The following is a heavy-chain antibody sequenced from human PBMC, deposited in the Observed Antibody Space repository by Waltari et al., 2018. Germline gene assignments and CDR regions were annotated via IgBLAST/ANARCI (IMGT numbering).Heavy chain of an antibody. J-gene: IGHJ6*02. D-gene: IGHD6-19*01. V-gene: IGHV3-9*01. CDR2: ISCNSGRI. CDR1: GFTFNVYA. Sequence: EVQLVESGGSLVQPGRSLRLSCAVSGFTFNVYAMHWVRQVAGKCREWVSGISCNSGRIGYADSVNGRFFISRDNAENSLYLQMNSLRPEDTALYYCAKDNLKWLEKFGMDVWGQGTTVTVSS. CDR3: AKDNLKWLEKFGMDV.